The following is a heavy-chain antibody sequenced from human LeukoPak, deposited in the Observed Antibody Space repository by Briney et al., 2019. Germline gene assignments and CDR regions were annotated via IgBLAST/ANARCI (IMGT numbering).Heavy chain of an antibody. V-gene: IGHV1-2*02. CDR1: GYTFTGYY. D-gene: IGHD4-17*01. Sequence: ASVKVSCKASGYTFTGYYMHWVRQAPGQGLEWMGWINPNSGGTNYAQKFQGRVTMTRDTSISTAYMELSRLRSDDTAVYYCARGRGSTVTTTFDHWGQGTLVTVSS. CDR2: INPNSGGT. J-gene: IGHJ4*02. CDR3: ARGRGSTVTTTFDH.